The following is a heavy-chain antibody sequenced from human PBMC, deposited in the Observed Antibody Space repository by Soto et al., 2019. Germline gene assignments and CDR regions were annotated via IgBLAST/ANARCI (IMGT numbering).Heavy chain of an antibody. V-gene: IGHV3-30*18. Sequence: PGRCLRLSCAASALTYTIYGIHWVRKAPVKGLEWVADTSNDGSKKYYADSVKGRFTISRDDSKNTLYLQMNSLRAEDTVVYYCAKDLRDSSGWYLYYGMDVWGQGT. CDR3: AKDLRDSSGWYLYYGMDV. J-gene: IGHJ6*02. CDR2: TSNDGSKK. D-gene: IGHD6-19*01. CDR1: ALTYTIYG.